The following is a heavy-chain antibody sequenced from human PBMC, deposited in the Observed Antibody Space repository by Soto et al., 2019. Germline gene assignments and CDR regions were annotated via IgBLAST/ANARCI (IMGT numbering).Heavy chain of an antibody. CDR1: GFTLSSYS. J-gene: IGHJ4*02. CDR2: ISSSSSYI. Sequence: GGSLRLSCAASGFTLSSYSMNWVRQAPGKGLEWVSSISSSSSYIYYADSVKGRFTISRDHAKNSLYLQMNSLRAEDTAVYYCARDEMAHLGELSLVYYFDYWGQGTLVTVSS. V-gene: IGHV3-21*01. CDR3: ARDEMAHLGELSLVYYFDY. D-gene: IGHD3-16*02.